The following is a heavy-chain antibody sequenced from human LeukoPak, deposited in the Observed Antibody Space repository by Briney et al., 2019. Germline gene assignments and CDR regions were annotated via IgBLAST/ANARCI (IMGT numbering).Heavy chain of an antibody. CDR2: INPNSGGT. CDR3: ARAPLITDYGKDV. D-gene: IGHD3-22*01. V-gene: IGHV1-2*06. Sequence: GASVKVSCKASGYTFTSYGISWVRQAPGQGLEWMGRINPNSGGTNYAQKFQGRVTMTRDTSISTAYMELSRLRSDDTAVYYCARAPLITDYGKDVWGQGTTVTVSS. J-gene: IGHJ6*02. CDR1: GYTFTSYG.